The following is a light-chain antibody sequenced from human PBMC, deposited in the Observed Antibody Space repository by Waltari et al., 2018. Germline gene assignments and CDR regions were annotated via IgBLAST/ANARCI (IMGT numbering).Light chain of an antibody. V-gene: IGKV3-20*01. CDR3: QKYGTLPAT. Sequence: CRASQSVSKYLAWYQQKPGQAPMLLIYDTSTRATGIPDRFSGSGTGTDFSLTITRLEPEDVATYFCQKYGTLPATFGQGTKVEIK. CDR2: DTS. J-gene: IGKJ1*01. CDR1: QSVSKY.